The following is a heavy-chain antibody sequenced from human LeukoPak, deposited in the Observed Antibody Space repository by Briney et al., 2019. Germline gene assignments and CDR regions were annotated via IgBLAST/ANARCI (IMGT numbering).Heavy chain of an antibody. CDR3: ARARSWYGDDAFDI. CDR2: MNPNSGNT. V-gene: IGHV1-8*02. CDR1: GYTFTSYG. J-gene: IGHJ3*02. D-gene: IGHD6-13*01. Sequence: GASVKVSCKASGYTFTSYGISWVRQATGQGLEWMGWMNPNSGNTGYAQKFQGRVTMTRNTSISTAYMELSSLRSEDTAVYYCARARSWYGDDAFDIWGQGTMVTVSS.